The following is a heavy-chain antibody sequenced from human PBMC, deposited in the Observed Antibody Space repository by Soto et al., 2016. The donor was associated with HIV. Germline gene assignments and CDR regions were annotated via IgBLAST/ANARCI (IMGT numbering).Heavy chain of an antibody. CDR2: ISGSGGST. CDR3: AKDQKYYGPPEAFDI. D-gene: IGHD3-10*01. CDR1: GFTFSSYA. Sequence: EVQLLESGGGLVQPGGSLRLSCAASGFTFSSYAMNWVRQAPGKGLEWVSAISGSGGSTYYADSVKGRFTISRDNSKNILYLQVNSLRAEDTALYFCAKDQKYYGPPEAFDIWGQGTMVTVSS. J-gene: IGHJ3*02. V-gene: IGHV3-23*01.